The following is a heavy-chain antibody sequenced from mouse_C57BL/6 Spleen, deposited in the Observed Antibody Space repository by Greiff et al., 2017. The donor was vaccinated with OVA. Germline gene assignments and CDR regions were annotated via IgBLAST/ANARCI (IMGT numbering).Heavy chain of an antibody. V-gene: IGHV5-6*01. CDR1: GFTFSSYG. Sequence: EVKLVESGGDLVKPGGSLKLSCAASGFTFSSYGMSWVRQTPDKRLEWVATISSGGSYTYYPDSVKGRFTISRDNAKNPLYLQMSSLKAEDTAMYYCARQGDYDDAMDDWGQGTSVTVAS. CDR2: ISSGGSYT. CDR3: ARQGDYDDAMDD. J-gene: IGHJ4*01. D-gene: IGHD2-4*01.